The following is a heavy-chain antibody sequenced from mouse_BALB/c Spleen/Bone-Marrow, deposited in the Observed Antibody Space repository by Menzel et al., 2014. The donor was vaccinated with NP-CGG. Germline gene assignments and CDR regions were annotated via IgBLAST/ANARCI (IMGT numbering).Heavy chain of an antibody. CDR3: ARLGNYDYHDK. D-gene: IGHD1-1*01. CDR2: INPGSSTI. J-gene: IGHJ2*01. CDR1: GFDFSRYW. V-gene: IGHV4-2*02. Sequence: EVKLVESGGGLVQPGGSLNLACAASGFDFSRYWMSWARQAPGKGQEWIGEINPGSSTINYSPSLKDKFIISRDNAKNTLSLQMSKETSEDTAVCYCARLGNYDYHDKWGQGTTLTVSS.